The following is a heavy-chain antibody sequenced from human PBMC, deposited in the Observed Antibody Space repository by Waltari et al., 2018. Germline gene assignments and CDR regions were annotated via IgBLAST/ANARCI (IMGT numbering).Heavy chain of an antibody. CDR1: GITFDDYA. D-gene: IGHD1-26*01. V-gene: IGHV3-9*01. Sequence: EVEVVESGGGLVQPGRSLRLSCVVSGITFDDYALNWVRQIPGKGWEWVSGISWNRGIIGYADSVRGRFTISRDNARNSLYLQMDNLRPDDSAVYYCATIRTREWELRSYFEYWGQGTLVTVSS. CDR3: ATIRTREWELRSYFEY. CDR2: ISWNRGII. J-gene: IGHJ4*02.